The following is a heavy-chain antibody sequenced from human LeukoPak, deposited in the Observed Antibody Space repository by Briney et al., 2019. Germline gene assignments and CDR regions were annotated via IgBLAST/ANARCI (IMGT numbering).Heavy chain of an antibody. CDR3: ARGGDIAVVPAAMVGP. V-gene: IGHV1-46*02. J-gene: IGHJ5*02. Sequence: GASVKVSCKASGYTFNNHYMYWVRQAPGQGLEWMGVINPSGGSTSYAQKFQGRLTMTRDTSTNTAYMELSSLRSEDTAVYYCARGGDIAVVPAAMVGPWGQGTLVTVSS. D-gene: IGHD2-2*01. CDR2: INPSGGST. CDR1: GYTFNNHY.